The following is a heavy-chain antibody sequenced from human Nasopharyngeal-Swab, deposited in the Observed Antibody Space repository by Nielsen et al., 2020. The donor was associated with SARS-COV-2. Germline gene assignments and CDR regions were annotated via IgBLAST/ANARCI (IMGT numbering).Heavy chain of an antibody. CDR3: ARDGLDYDFWSAYFMDV. D-gene: IGHD3-3*01. J-gene: IGHJ6*02. V-gene: IGHV3-21*01. Sequence: GESLKISCAASGFSFSNYNMNWVRQAPGKGLDWVSSISSSTTYIYYADSVKGRFTISRDNAKNSLYLQMNSLRAEDTAVYYCARDGLDYDFWSAYFMDVWGQGTTVTVSS. CDR1: GFSFSNYN. CDR2: ISSSTTYI.